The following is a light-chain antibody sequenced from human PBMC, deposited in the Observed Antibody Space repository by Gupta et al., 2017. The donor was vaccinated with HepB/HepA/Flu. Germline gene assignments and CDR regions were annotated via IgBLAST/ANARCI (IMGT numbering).Light chain of an antibody. CDR1: QRIRNY. CDR2: NAS. CDR3: QQRDSFPFT. J-gene: IGKJ2*01. Sequence: DIQMTQSPSSLSASVGDRVTITCRASQRIRNYLYWYQQKPGKAPKLLIYNASSLQSGGPSKFSGSGSGTDFTLTISSRQPEDVASYYCQQRDSFPFTFGQGTKLEIK. V-gene: IGKV1-39*01.